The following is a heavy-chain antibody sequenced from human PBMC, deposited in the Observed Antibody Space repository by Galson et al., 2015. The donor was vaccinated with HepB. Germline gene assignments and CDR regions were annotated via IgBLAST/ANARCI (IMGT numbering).Heavy chain of an antibody. CDR3: ARDRKGSYRGHCTDS. CDR1: GFTFSTFW. J-gene: IGHJ4*02. CDR2: INQDGTQK. V-gene: IGHV3-7*01. Sequence: SLRLSCAASGFTFSTFWMSWVRQTPGKGLEWVAFINQDGTQKYYVDSVTGRFTISRDNATNSLYLQMMSLRVEDTAVYYCARDRKGSYRGHCTDSWGQGAQVTVSS. D-gene: IGHD1-26*01.